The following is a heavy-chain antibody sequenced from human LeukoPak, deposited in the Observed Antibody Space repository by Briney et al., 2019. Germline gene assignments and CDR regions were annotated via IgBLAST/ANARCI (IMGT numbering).Heavy chain of an antibody. V-gene: IGHV1-18*01. CDR3: VVVVTALGYFDY. D-gene: IGHD2-21*02. CDR1: GYTFTSYG. Sequence: ASVKVSCKASGYTFTSYGISWVRQAPRQGLEWMGWISAYNGNTNYAQKLQGRVTMTTDTSTSTAYMELRSLRSDDTAVYYCVVVVTALGYFDYWGQGTLVTVSS. CDR2: ISAYNGNT. J-gene: IGHJ4*02.